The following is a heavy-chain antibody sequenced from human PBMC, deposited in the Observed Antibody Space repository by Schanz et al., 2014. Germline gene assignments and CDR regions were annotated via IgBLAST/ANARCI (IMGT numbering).Heavy chain of an antibody. CDR2: ISSSGSYI. CDR1: GFTISSYS. V-gene: IGHV3-21*01. Sequence: EVRLVESGGGLVKRGGSLRLSCAASGFTISSYSMNWVRQAPGKGLEWVSSISSSGSYIYYADSVKGRFSISRDNAKNSLFLQMNRLRAEDTALYYCAIIGVMVAVAGTRADYWGQGTLVTVSS. J-gene: IGHJ4*02. D-gene: IGHD6-19*01. CDR3: AIIGVMVAVAGTRADY.